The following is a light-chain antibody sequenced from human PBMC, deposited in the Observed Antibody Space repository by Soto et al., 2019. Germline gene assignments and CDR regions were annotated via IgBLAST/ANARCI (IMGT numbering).Light chain of an antibody. J-gene: IGLJ1*01. CDR1: SSDVGGYNY. CDR2: DVT. CDR3: SSYRSSSPVYV. Sequence: ARNQPVSGTGVHRRWSTLSCTGTSSDVGGYNYVSWYQQHPGKAPKLLIYDVTNRPSGVSNRFSGSKSGNTASLTISGLQAEDEADYYCSSYRSSSPVYVFGPGTKVTL. V-gene: IGLV2-14*03.